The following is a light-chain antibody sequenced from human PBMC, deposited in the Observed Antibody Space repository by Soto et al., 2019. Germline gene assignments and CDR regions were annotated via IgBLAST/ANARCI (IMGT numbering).Light chain of an antibody. CDR3: QQYGVSPT. Sequence: EMGLTQSPGTLSLSPGERAILYCSATQSFSTSYLAWYQQNPGQAPRHLIYGASSRATAIPDRFSGSGSGTDFTLTISILEPEDFAVYYGQQYGVSPTFGQGTKVEIK. CDR1: QSFSTSY. J-gene: IGKJ1*01. CDR2: GAS. V-gene: IGKV3-20*01.